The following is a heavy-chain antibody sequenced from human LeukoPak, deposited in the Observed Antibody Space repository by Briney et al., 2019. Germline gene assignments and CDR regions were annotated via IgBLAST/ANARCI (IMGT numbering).Heavy chain of an antibody. D-gene: IGHD2-21*02. Sequence: SKTLSLTCTVSGGSISSGDYYWSWIRQPPGKGLEWIGYIYYSGSTYYNPSLKSRVTISVDTSKNQFSLKLSSVTAADTAVYYCARERVVVTAANWFDPWGQGTLVTVSS. V-gene: IGHV4-30-4*01. CDR3: ARERVVVTAANWFDP. CDR2: IYYSGST. CDR1: GGSISSGDYY. J-gene: IGHJ5*02.